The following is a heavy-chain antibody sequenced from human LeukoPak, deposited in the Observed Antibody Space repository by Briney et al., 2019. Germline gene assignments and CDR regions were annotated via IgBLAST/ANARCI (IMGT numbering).Heavy chain of an antibody. Sequence: PGASLRLSCAASGFTFSSYAMSWGRQAPGKGLEWVSAICGSGGSTYYAHSLKGRFTISRDNPKNTLYLQMNSLRAEDTAVYYCAKDFVVVPAAIRASYYYYYGMDVWGQGTTVTVSS. CDR2: ICGSGGST. J-gene: IGHJ6*02. CDR1: GFTFSSYA. CDR3: AKDFVVVPAAIRASYYYYYGMDV. D-gene: IGHD2-2*02. V-gene: IGHV3-23*01.